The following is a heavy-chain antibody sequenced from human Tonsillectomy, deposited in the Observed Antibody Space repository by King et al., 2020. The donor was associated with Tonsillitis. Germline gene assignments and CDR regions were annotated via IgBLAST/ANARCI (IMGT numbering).Heavy chain of an antibody. CDR3: ATYNWNYSYMDV. D-gene: IGHD1-20*01. CDR2: IYYSGST. Sequence: VQLQESGPGLVKPSETLSLTCTVSGGSISGYYWSWIRQPPGKGLEWIGYIYYSGSTNYNPSLQRRVIISVDTSKNLYSLHLRSVTAADTAVYYCATYNWNYSYMDVWGKGTTVTVSS. CDR1: GGSISGYY. J-gene: IGHJ6*03. V-gene: IGHV4-59*08.